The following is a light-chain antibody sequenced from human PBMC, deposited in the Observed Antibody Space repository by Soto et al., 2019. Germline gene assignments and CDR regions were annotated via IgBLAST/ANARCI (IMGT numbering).Light chain of an antibody. V-gene: IGLV2-11*01. CDR1: NSDVGTYNY. J-gene: IGLJ2*01. CDR2: DVT. Sequence: QSVLTQPRSVSGSHGQSVTISCTGTNSDVGTYNYVSWYQQHPGKAPKLIIYDVTKRPSGVPDRFSGSKSGNTASLIISGLQAADEAEYYCCCCSYAGSSSFRVLFGGGTQLTVL. CDR3: CSYAGSSSFRVL.